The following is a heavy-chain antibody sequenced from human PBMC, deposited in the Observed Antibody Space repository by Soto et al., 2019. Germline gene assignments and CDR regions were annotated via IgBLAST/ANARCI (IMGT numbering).Heavy chain of an antibody. V-gene: IGHV3-21*01. CDR2: ISSASSET. J-gene: IGHJ4*02. Sequence: PGGSLRLSCAAFGFKISSSSMNWVRQVPGKGLEWVASISSASSETWYADSVKGRFIISRDNAQNSLFLQMNTLRPEDSAIYYCARVAYWGQGTLVTVSS. CDR1: GFKISSSS. CDR3: ARVAY.